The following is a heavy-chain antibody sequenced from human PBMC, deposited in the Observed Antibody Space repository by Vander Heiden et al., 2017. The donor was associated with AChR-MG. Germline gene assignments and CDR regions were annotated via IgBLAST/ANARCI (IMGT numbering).Heavy chain of an antibody. CDR2: TKYRSKWYN. V-gene: IGHV6-1*01. CDR1: GASVSSNNAA. Sequence: QVQLQQSGPGLVPPSQTLSLTCAISGASVSSNNAAWNWIRQSPWRGLEWLGRTKYRSKWYNEYAVSVKSRITISPDTSKNQFSLQLNSVTPEDTAVYYCARDHNYGMDVWGQGITVTVSS. CDR3: ARDHNYGMDV. J-gene: IGHJ6*02.